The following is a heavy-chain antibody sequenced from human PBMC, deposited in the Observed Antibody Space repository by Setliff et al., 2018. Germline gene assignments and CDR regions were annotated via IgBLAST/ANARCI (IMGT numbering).Heavy chain of an antibody. Sequence: GGSLRLSCAASGFTFSSYWMYWVRQAPGKGPVWVSRINRDGSYTVYADSVEGRFTISRDNAKNTLYLQMNSLGAEDTAVYYCATSTITTYYFDYWGHGTLVTVSS. J-gene: IGHJ4*01. D-gene: IGHD4-4*01. CDR2: INRDGSYT. V-gene: IGHV3-74*01. CDR3: ATSTITTYYFDY. CDR1: GFTFSSYW.